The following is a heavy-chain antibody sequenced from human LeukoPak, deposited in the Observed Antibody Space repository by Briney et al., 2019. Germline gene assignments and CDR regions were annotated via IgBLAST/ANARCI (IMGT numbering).Heavy chain of an antibody. CDR2: IKQGGSEE. CDR1: GFTFSTYW. V-gene: IGHV3-7*01. CDR3: ARDQEYYDFWSGYPLRYMDV. D-gene: IGHD3-3*01. Sequence: GGSLRLSSSASGFTFSTYWMTWVRQAPGKGLEWVANIKQGGSEEYYVDSVKGRFTISRDNAKNSLYLQMNTLRVEDTAVYYCARDQEYYDFWSGYPLRYMDVWGKGTTVTVSS. J-gene: IGHJ6*03.